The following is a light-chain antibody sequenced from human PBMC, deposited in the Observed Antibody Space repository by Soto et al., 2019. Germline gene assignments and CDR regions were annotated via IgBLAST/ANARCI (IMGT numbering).Light chain of an antibody. Sequence: IQLTQYPSSLSASVGDRVTITCRASQGISTYLAWYQQKPGKAPKLLIYAASTLQSGVPSRFSDSGSGTVFTLTVNSLQPEAFSPYYGHQHNSFFGQGTKLDVK. V-gene: IGKV1-9*01. CDR2: AAS. CDR1: QGISTY. J-gene: IGKJ2*01. CDR3: HQHNSF.